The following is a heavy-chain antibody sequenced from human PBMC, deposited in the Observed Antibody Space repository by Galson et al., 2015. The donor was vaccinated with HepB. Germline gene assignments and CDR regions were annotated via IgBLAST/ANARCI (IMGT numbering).Heavy chain of an antibody. J-gene: IGHJ4*02. CDR2: TYYRSKWYN. CDR1: GDSVSSNSAA. CDR3: ARDPGMAAVTAGSFDY. V-gene: IGHV6-1*01. Sequence: CAISGDSVSSNSAAWNWIRQSPSRGLEWLGRTYYRSKWYNDYAVSVKSRITINPDTSKNQFSLQLNSVTPEDTAVYYCARDPGMAAVTAGSFDYWGQGTLVTVSS. D-gene: IGHD6-19*01.